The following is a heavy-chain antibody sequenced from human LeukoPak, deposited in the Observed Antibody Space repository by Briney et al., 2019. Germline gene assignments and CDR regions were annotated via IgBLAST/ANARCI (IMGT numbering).Heavy chain of an antibody. J-gene: IGHJ6*02. CDR1: GYTFTSYG. CDR2: ISAYNGNT. Sequence: ASVKVSCKASGYTFTSYGISWVRQAPGQGLEWVGWISAYNGNTNYAQKLQGRVTMTTDTSTSIAYMELRSLRSDDTAVYYCVSIHYYYGMDVWGQGTTVTVSS. CDR3: VSIHYYYGMDV. V-gene: IGHV1-18*01.